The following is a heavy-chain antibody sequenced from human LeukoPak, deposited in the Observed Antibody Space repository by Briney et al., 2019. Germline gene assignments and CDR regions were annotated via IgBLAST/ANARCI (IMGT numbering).Heavy chain of an antibody. CDR3: ARDRGELLPSNY. Sequence: GGSLRLSCAASGFTFSFYWMSWVRQAPGKGLEWVANIKQDGSEKYYVDSVKGRFTISRDNAKNSLYLQMNSLGAEDTAVYYCARDRGELLPSNYWGQGTLVTVSS. D-gene: IGHD1-26*01. CDR1: GFTFSFYW. CDR2: IKQDGSEK. V-gene: IGHV3-7*01. J-gene: IGHJ4*02.